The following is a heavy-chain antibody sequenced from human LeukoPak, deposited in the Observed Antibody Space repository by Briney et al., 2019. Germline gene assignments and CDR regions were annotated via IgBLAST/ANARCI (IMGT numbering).Heavy chain of an antibody. J-gene: IGHJ4*01. D-gene: IGHD1-14*01. Sequence: SETLSLTCAVYGGSFSGYYWSWIRQPPGKGLEWIGEINHSGSTNYNPSLKSRVTISVDTSKNQFSLKLSSVTAADTAVYYCARGWAWHRGFLNCLGQGALVTVSS. CDR2: INHSGST. V-gene: IGHV4-34*01. CDR3: ARGWAWHRGFLNC. CDR1: GGSFSGYY.